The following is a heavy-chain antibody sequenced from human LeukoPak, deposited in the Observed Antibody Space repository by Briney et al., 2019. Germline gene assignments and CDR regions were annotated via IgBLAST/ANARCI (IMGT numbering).Heavy chain of an antibody. J-gene: IGHJ1*01. V-gene: IGHV1-69*05. CDR3: ARMGSYYDSSGYQGAEYFQH. Sequence: ASVKVSCKASGYTFTSYYMHWVRQAPGQGLEWMGGIIPIFGTANYAQKFQGRVTITTDESTSTAYMELSSLRSEDTAVYYCARMGSYYDSSGYQGAEYFQHWGQGTLVTVSS. D-gene: IGHD3-22*01. CDR2: IIPIFGTA. CDR1: GYTFTSYY.